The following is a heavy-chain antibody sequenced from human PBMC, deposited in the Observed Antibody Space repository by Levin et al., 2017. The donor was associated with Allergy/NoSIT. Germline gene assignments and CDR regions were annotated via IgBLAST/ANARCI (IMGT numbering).Heavy chain of an antibody. J-gene: IGHJ5*02. CDR1: GVSINGYY. CDR2: IYTSGST. Sequence: ASETLSLTCTVSGVSINGYYWSWIRQPAGKGLEWIGHIYTSGSTNYNPSLQSRVTMSVDTTKNQFSLKLSSVTSADTAGYYCARDGRYCTSSSCYGWFDPWGQGTLVTVSS. CDR3: ARDGRYCTSSSCYGWFDP. D-gene: IGHD2-2*01. V-gene: IGHV4-4*07.